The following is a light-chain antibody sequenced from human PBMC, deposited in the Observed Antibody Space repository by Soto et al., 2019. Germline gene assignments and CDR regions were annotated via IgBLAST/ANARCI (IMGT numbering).Light chain of an antibody. V-gene: IGKV1-39*01. CDR3: QQSYSTYWT. Sequence: GDRVPITCRASQSISSYLNWYQQKPGKAPKLLIYAASSLQSGVPSRFSGSGSGTDFTLTISSLQPEDFATYYCQQSYSTYWTFGQGTKVEIK. CDR1: QSISSY. CDR2: AAS. J-gene: IGKJ1*01.